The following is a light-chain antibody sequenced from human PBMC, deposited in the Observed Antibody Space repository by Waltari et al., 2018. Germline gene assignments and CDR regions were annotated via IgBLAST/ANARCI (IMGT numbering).Light chain of an antibody. J-gene: IGKJ1*01. CDR1: QSVSIY. Sequence: IVLTQSPGPLSLSPGDRAPLSCRASQSVSIYLAWYQQKPGQAHRLLIYHTSTRATGIPDRFSGSGSGTDFSLTISGLEPEDFAVYYCQHYKNLPVSFGQGTRVEIK. V-gene: IGKV3-20*01. CDR2: HTS. CDR3: QHYKNLPVS.